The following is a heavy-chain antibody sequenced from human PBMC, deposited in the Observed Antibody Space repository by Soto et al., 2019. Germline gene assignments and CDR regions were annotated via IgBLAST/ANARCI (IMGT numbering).Heavy chain of an antibody. CDR3: ATRLEQLGGFDY. Sequence: QVQLVESGGGVVQPGRSLRLSCAASGFTFSSYSMHWVRQAPGKGLEWVAVISYDGSNKYYADSVKGRFTISRDNSKNTLYLQMNSLRAEDTAVYYCATRLEQLGGFDYWGQGTLVTVSS. CDR1: GFTFSSYS. V-gene: IGHV3-30*03. CDR2: ISYDGSNK. J-gene: IGHJ4*02. D-gene: IGHD6-6*01.